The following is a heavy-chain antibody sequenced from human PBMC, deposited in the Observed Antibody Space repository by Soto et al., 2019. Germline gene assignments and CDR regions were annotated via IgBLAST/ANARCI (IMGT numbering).Heavy chain of an antibody. CDR2: ISSSSSYI. CDR3: ARDLFTMVRPVDY. D-gene: IGHD3-10*01. Sequence: PGGSLRLSCAASGFTFSGYSLNWVRQAPGKGLEWVSSISSSSSYIYYADSVKGRFTISRDNAKNSLYLQMNSLRAEDTAVYYSARDLFTMVRPVDYWGQGTLVTVSS. V-gene: IGHV3-21*01. J-gene: IGHJ4*02. CDR1: GFTFSGYS.